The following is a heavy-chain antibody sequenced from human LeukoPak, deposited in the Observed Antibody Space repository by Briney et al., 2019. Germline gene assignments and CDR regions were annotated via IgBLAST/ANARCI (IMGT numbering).Heavy chain of an antibody. Sequence: GGSLRLSCAASGFTFSSYSMNWVRQAPGKGLEWVSSISSSSSCIYYADSVKGRFTISRDNAKNSLYLQMNSLRAEDTAVYYCARDPPVGYSSSWPRPYFYYGMDVWGQGTTVTVSS. D-gene: IGHD6-13*01. CDR1: GFTFSSYS. V-gene: IGHV3-21*01. CDR2: ISSSSSCI. J-gene: IGHJ6*02. CDR3: ARDPPVGYSSSWPRPYFYYGMDV.